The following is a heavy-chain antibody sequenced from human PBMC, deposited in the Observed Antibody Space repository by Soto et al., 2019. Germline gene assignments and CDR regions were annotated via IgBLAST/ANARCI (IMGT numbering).Heavy chain of an antibody. Sequence: EVQMVESGGGLVQPGGSRRLSCAPSGFTFTRYWMHWVRQAPGNGLVGVAHINSDGSITEYADSMKGRFTISREHAKNTLQLQMNRLRAEDTAVYDCSRLSGLSDSSGVDWGQGTLVTVSS. CDR1: GFTFTRYW. CDR3: SRLSGLSDSSGVD. V-gene: IGHV3-74*01. J-gene: IGHJ4*02. D-gene: IGHD3-22*01. CDR2: INSDGSIT.